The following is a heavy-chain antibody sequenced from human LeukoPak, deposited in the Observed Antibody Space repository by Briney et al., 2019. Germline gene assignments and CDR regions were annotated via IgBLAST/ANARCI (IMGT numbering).Heavy chain of an antibody. V-gene: IGHV1-69*02. J-gene: IGHJ4*02. Sequence: GASVKVSCKASGGTFSSYTISWVRQAPGQGLEWMGRIIPILGIANYAQKFQGRVTITADKSTSTAYMELSSLRSEDTAVYYCARVVGSGSGSHYWGQGTLVTVSS. CDR1: GGTFSSYT. D-gene: IGHD3-22*01. CDR2: IIPILGIA. CDR3: ARVVGSGSGSHY.